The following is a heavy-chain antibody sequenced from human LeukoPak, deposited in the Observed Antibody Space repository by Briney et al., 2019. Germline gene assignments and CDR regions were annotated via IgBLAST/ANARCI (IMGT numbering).Heavy chain of an antibody. CDR2: INPNSGNA. D-gene: IGHD3-16*02. J-gene: IGHJ4*02. V-gene: IGHV1-8*01. CDR1: GYTFTSYD. CDR3: ARGLHRMITFGGVIVIRESNFDY. Sequence: ASVKVSCKASGYTFTSYDINWVRQATGQGLEWMGWINPNSGNAGYAQKFQGRVTMTRITSISTAYMELSSLRSEDTAVYYCARGLHRMITFGGVIVIRESNFDYWGQGTLVTVSS.